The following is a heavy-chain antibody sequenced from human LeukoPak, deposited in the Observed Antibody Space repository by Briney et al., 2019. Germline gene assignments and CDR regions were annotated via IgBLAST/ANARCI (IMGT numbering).Heavy chain of an antibody. CDR2: IIPIFGTA. CDR1: GGTFSSYA. D-gene: IGHD4-17*01. Sequence: SVKVSCKASGGTFSSYAISWVRQAPGQGLEWMGGIIPIFGTANYAQKFQGRVTITADESTSTAYMELSSLRSEDTAVYYCARDVTTVTPTGWHHYYYYMDVWGKGTTVTISS. V-gene: IGHV1-69*13. CDR3: ARDVTTVTPTGWHHYYYYMDV. J-gene: IGHJ6*03.